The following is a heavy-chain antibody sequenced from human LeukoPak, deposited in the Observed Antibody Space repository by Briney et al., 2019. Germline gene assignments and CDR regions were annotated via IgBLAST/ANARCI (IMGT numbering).Heavy chain of an antibody. V-gene: IGHV3-23*01. CDR1: GFTFSSYA. J-gene: IGHJ6*03. CDR3: AKDPYSSSSGPRYYYYYMDV. D-gene: IGHD6-6*01. Sequence: GGSLRLSCAASGFTFSSYAMSWVRQAPGKGLEWVSAISGSGGSTYYAGSVKGRFTISRDNSKNTLYLQMNSLRAEDTAVYYCAKDPYSSSSGPRYYYYYMDVWGKGTTVTVSS. CDR2: ISGSGGST.